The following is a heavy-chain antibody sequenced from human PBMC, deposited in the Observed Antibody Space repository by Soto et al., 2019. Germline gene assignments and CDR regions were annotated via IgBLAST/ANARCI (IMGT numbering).Heavy chain of an antibody. V-gene: IGHV1-18*01. CDR2: INGNTGHT. CDR1: GYPVRRYG. CDR3: ARERKWEPLPY. J-gene: IGHJ4*02. D-gene: IGHD1-26*01. Sequence: QVQLVQSGAEVREPGASVKVSCKTSGYPVRRYGSTWVRQAPGQGLERMGWINGNTGHTISAMKLEDRLTISTDTATRTAYMALRGLKSDDTAVYYCARERKWEPLPYWGQGTLVTVSS.